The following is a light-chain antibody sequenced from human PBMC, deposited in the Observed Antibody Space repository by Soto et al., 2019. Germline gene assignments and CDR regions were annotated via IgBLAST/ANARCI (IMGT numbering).Light chain of an antibody. CDR1: QGVSSY. J-gene: IGKJ1*01. V-gene: IGKV1D-8*01. CDR3: QQYYSFPPT. Sequence: VIWMTQSPSLLSASTGDRVTISCRVSQGVSSYLAWYQQKPWKAPELLIYAASTLQSGVPSRFSGSGSGSDFTLSISRLQSENFATYYCQQYYSFPPTFGQGTKVEIK. CDR2: AAS.